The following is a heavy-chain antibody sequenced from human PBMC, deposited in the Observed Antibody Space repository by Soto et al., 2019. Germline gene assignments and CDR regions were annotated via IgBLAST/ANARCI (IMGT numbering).Heavy chain of an antibody. J-gene: IGHJ4*02. CDR3: ARLNGYIYAFDY. D-gene: IGHD5-18*01. CDR2: IFYSGST. Sequence: SETLSLTCTFSGGSISNYYWSLIRQPPGKGLEWIGYIFYSGSTNYSPSLKSRVTMSVDTSKNQFSLQLSSVTAAETAVYYCARLNGYIYAFDYWGQGILVTSPQ. CDR1: GGSISNYY. V-gene: IGHV4-59*01.